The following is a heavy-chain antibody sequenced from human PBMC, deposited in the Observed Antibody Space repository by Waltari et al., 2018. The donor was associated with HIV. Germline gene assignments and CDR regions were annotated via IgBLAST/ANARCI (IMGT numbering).Heavy chain of an antibody. J-gene: IGHJ2*01. CDR3: ARGFFQNDLRGLVDL. D-gene: IGHD3-16*01. CDR1: GYSFIAYY. CDR2: INPKSGVT. Sequence: QVPLVQSGAEVKMPGASVRVSCKASGYSFIAYYLHWVRQAPGRGLQWKVRINPKSGVTNYPQKVQGRLSMTRDTPISTAYLEVTTVRADDTAVYYCARGFFQNDLRGLVDLWGRCTLVTVSS. V-gene: IGHV1-2*06.